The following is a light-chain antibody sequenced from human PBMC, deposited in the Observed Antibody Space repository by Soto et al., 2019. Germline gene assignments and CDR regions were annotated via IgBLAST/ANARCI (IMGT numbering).Light chain of an antibody. CDR2: QVS. CDR1: SSDVGTYNL. V-gene: IGLV2-23*02. CDR3: CSFTRSDTVV. Sequence: QSALTQPASVSGSPGQSIAISCTGTSSDVGTYNLVSWYQQHPGKAPKLMIYQVSKRPSGASDRFSGSKSGNTASLTISALQAEDEADYYCCSFTRSDTVVFGGGTKLTVL. J-gene: IGLJ2*01.